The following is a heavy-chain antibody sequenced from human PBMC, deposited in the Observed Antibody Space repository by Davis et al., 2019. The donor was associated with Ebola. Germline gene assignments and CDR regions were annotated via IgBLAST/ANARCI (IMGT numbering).Heavy chain of an antibody. CDR1: GLTFSKYS. V-gene: IGHV3-74*01. CDR3: ARTTYTWNRH. Sequence: GESLKISCVVSGLTFSKYSMHWVRQASGKGLVWVPRVSRHGHSTSYADSVKGRFTISRDNAKNTLYLQMNSLRADDTAVYFCARTTYTWNRHWGQGALVTVSS. CDR2: VSRHGHST. J-gene: IGHJ4*02. D-gene: IGHD1/OR15-1a*01.